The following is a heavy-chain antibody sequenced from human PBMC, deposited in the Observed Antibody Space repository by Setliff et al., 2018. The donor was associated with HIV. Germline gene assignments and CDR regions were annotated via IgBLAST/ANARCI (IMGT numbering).Heavy chain of an antibody. J-gene: IGHJ4*02. Sequence: PGGSLRLSCAASGFTFSSYSMSWVRQAPGKGLVWVSRINIDGSSAKYADFVKGRFTVSRDNAKGTLYLQMNTLRPDDTAVYFCATGCSGGSCFDHWGQGNMVTVSS. CDR1: GFTFSSYS. V-gene: IGHV3-74*01. D-gene: IGHD2-15*01. CDR2: INIDGSSA. CDR3: ATGCSGGSCFDH.